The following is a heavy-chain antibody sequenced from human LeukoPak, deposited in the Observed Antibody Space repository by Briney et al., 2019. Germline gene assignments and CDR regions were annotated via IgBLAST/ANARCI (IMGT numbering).Heavy chain of an antibody. CDR3: EFEGPVSGYSFDP. J-gene: IGHJ5*02. D-gene: IGHD5-12*01. Sequence: PSETLTLTCAVYGESFSEYHWRWIRQPPGKGLEWIGQINHSGGTNYHPSFKTRVTISIETSKNQVSLKVRSVTAADTAVYYCEFEGPVSGYSFDPWGQGALVAVSS. CDR2: INHSGGT. CDR1: GESFSEYH. V-gene: IGHV4-34*01.